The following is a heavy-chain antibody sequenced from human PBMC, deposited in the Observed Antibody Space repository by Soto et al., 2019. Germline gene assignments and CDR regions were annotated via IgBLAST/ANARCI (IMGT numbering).Heavy chain of an antibody. V-gene: IGHV3-30*18. CDR1: GFTFSSYG. CDR3: AKEMGILEWLEAFDY. J-gene: IGHJ4*02. CDR2: ISYDGSNK. Sequence: QVQLVESGGGVVQPGRSLRLSCAASGFTFSSYGMHWVRQAPGKGLEWVAVISYDGSNKYYADSVKGRFTISRDNSKNTLYLQMNSLRAEDTAVYYCAKEMGILEWLEAFDYWGQGTLVTVSS. D-gene: IGHD3-3*01.